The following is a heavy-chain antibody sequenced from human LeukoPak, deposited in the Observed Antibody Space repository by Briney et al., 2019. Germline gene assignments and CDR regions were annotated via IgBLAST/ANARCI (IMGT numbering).Heavy chain of an antibody. Sequence: TGGSLRLSCAASGFTFSTYNMNWVRQAPGKGLEWVSYISSTTRTIYYADSVKGRFTISRDNAKNALFLQVNSLRDEDTAVYYCARDRQQMDREGYFDLWGRATLVTVSS. CDR1: GFTFSTYN. J-gene: IGHJ2*01. CDR2: ISSTTRTI. V-gene: IGHV3-48*02. CDR3: ARDRQQMDREGYFDL. D-gene: IGHD6-13*01.